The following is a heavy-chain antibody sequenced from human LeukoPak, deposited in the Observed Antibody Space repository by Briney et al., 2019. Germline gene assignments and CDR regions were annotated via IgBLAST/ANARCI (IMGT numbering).Heavy chain of an antibody. Sequence: ASVKVSCKASGYTFTDYYMHWLRRAPGQELAWMGWVNPNSGNTGYAQKFQGRVTMTRNTSIRPAYMELSIRNSGGTAVVFLSRVLGGFGYYGMDVWGQGTTVTVSS. CDR1: GYTFTDYY. CDR2: VNPNSGNT. D-gene: IGHD3-10*01. V-gene: IGHV1-8*02. J-gene: IGHJ6*02. CDR3: SRVLGGFGYYGMDV.